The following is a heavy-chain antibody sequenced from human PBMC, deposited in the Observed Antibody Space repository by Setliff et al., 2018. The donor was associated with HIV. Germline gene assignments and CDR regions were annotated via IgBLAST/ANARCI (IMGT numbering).Heavy chain of an antibody. Sequence: ASVKVSCKASGYTFTTYSLHWVRQAPGQSLEWMGWINVGKGDTKSSQDLQGRITITRDTSANTAYMELSRLRSDDTAVYFCARGALLAVFDFDHWGHGTLVTVSS. J-gene: IGHJ4*01. V-gene: IGHV1-3*01. CDR2: INVGKGDT. CDR3: ARGALLAVFDFDH. CDR1: GYTFTTYS. D-gene: IGHD3-10*01.